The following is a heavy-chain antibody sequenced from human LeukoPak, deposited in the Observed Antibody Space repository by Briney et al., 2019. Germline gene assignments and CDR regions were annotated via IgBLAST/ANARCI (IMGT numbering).Heavy chain of an antibody. CDR2: ISYDGSNK. V-gene: IGHV3-30-3*01. J-gene: IGHJ4*02. CDR3: ARGTKYSSSPLDY. D-gene: IGHD6-6*01. Sequence: GGSPRLSCAASGFTFSSYAMHWVRQAPGKGLEWVAVISYDGSNKYYADSVKGRFTISRDNSKNTLYLQMNSLRAEDTAVYYCARGTKYSSSPLDYWGQGTLVTVSS. CDR1: GFTFSSYA.